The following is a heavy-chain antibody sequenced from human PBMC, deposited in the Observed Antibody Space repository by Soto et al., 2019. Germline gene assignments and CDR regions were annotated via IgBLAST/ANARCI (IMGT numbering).Heavy chain of an antibody. CDR2: SSGSGGST. Sequence: EVQLLESGGGLVQPGGSLRLSCAASGFTFSTYAISWVRQAPGKGLEWVSSSSGSGGSTEYADSVKGRFTISRDNSNNALYLAMNLLSAEDTAVYYCAKDRNSGWYYFDYWGQGTLVTVSS. D-gene: IGHD6-19*01. CDR1: GFTFSTYA. V-gene: IGHV3-23*01. J-gene: IGHJ4*02. CDR3: AKDRNSGWYYFDY.